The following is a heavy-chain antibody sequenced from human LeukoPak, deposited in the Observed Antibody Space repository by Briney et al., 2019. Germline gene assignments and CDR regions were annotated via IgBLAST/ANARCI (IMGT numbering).Heavy chain of an antibody. D-gene: IGHD6-13*01. CDR2: ISGSAGGT. CDR3: AKNWVASSWFNWFDP. Sequence: GSLRLSCAASGFTFSTYALSWVRQAPGKGLECVSSISGSAGGTYYADSVKGRFTISRDNSKNTLYLQMHSLRAEDTAVYYCAKNWVASSWFNWFDPWGQGTLVTVSS. V-gene: IGHV3-23*01. J-gene: IGHJ5*02. CDR1: GFTFSTYA.